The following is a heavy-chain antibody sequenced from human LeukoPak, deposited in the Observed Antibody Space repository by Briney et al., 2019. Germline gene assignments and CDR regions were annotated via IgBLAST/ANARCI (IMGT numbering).Heavy chain of an antibody. V-gene: IGHV4-59*12. CDR2: IYYSGST. Sequence: PSETLSLTCTVSGGSISSYYWSWIRQPPGKGLEWIGYIYYSGSTNYNPSLKSRVTISVDTSKNQFSLKLSSVTAADTAVYYCARLNGGWGAPNDYWGQGTLVTVSS. J-gene: IGHJ4*02. D-gene: IGHD6-19*01. CDR3: ARLNGGWGAPNDY. CDR1: GGSISSYY.